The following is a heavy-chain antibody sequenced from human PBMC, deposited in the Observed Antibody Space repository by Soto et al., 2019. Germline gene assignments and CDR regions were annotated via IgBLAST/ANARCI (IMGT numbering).Heavy chain of an antibody. CDR2: IYYSGST. Sequence: SETLSLTCTVSGGSISSYYWSWIRQPPGKGLEWIGYIYYSGSTNYNPSLKSRVTISVDTSKNQFSLKLSSVTAADTAVYYCARSSFYDFWSGHYYGMDVWGQGTTVTVSS. CDR1: GGSISSYY. D-gene: IGHD3-3*01. V-gene: IGHV4-59*01. CDR3: ARSSFYDFWSGHYYGMDV. J-gene: IGHJ6*02.